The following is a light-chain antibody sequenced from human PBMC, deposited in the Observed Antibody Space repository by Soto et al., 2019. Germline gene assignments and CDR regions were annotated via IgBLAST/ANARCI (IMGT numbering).Light chain of an antibody. CDR2: DNS. CDR1: SSNIGAGYD. CDR3: QSYDSSLSGAV. V-gene: IGLV1-40*01. Sequence: QSVLTQPPSVSGAPGQRVTISCTGSSSNIGAGYDVHWYQQLPGTAPKLLIYDNSNRPSGVPDRVSGSKSGTSASLAITGLQAEDEADYYCQSYDSSLSGAVFGGGTQLTVL. J-gene: IGLJ7*01.